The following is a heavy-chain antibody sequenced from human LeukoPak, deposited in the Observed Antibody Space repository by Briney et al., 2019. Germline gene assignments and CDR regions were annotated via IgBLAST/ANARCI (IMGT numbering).Heavy chain of an antibody. J-gene: IGHJ6*04. Sequence: SETLSLTCTVSGGSISSYYWSWIRQPPGKGLEWIGYIYYSGSTNYNPSLKSRVAMSVDTSKNQFSLNLTSVTAADTAVYYCARAGSSTSPPGVVWGKGTTVTVSS. CDR2: IYYSGST. D-gene: IGHD2-2*01. CDR3: ARAGSSTSPPGVV. CDR1: GGSISSYY. V-gene: IGHV4-59*08.